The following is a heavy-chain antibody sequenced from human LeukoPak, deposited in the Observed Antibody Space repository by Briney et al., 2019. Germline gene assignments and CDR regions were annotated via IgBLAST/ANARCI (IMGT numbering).Heavy chain of an antibody. J-gene: IGHJ4*02. CDR3: AKDAQRGFDYSNSLEY. Sequence: GSLRLSCAATGFTFNHYGMHWVRQAPGKGLEWVAVIWSDGTNTYYADSVKGRFTISRVDYENTVYLQMNSLRPEDTGVYYCAKDAQRGFDYSNSLEYWGQGTPVTVST. V-gene: IGHV3-33*06. D-gene: IGHD4-11*01. CDR1: GFTFNHYG. CDR2: IWSDGTNT.